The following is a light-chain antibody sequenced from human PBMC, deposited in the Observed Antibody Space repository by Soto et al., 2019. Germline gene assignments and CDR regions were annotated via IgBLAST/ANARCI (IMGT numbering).Light chain of an antibody. CDR3: QQFGNSPWT. Sequence: EIVLSQSPGIMSLSPGERATLSCRASQSVPNTYFAWYQQKPGQPPRLLISGASHRATGIPDRFSGSGSGTDFTLTISRLEPEDVAVYFCQQFGNSPWTFGQGTRVEI. V-gene: IGKV3-20*01. CDR1: QSVPNTY. J-gene: IGKJ1*01. CDR2: GAS.